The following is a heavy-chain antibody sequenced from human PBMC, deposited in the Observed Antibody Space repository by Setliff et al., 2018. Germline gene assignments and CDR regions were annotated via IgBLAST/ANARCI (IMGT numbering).Heavy chain of an antibody. J-gene: IGHJ4*02. CDR3: ARDPTRKFDS. CDR2: IKEDGSET. CDR1: GFTLRSYW. V-gene: IGHV3-7*03. Sequence: PGGSLRLSCAASGFTLRSYWMSWVRQAPGKGLEWVANIKEDGSETYYVDSVKGRFTISRDNAKNSLYLQVNSLRVEDTALYYCARDPTRKFDSWGQGTLVTVSS.